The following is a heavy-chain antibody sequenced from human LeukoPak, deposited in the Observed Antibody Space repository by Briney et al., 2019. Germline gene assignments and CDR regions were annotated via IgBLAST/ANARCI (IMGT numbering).Heavy chain of an antibody. D-gene: IGHD2-2*03. CDR2: ISAYNGNT. J-gene: IGHJ4*02. CDR1: GYTFTSYG. Sequence: GASVKVSCKASGYTFTSYGISWVRQAPGQGLEGMGWISAYNGNTNYAQKLQGRVTMTTDTSTSTAYMELRSLRSDDTAVYYCARDLGIVVVPAAKDYWGQGTLVTVSS. V-gene: IGHV1-18*01. CDR3: ARDLGIVVVPAAKDY.